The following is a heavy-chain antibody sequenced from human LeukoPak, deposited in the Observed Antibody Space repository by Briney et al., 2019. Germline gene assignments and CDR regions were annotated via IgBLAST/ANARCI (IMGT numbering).Heavy chain of an antibody. J-gene: IGHJ4*02. V-gene: IGHV3-30*02. D-gene: IGHD2-2*01. CDR3: AKDCSSTSCFWGY. Sequence: GGSQRLSCAASGFTFSSYGMHWVRQAPGNGLEWVAFIRYDGSNKYYADSVKGRFTISRDNSKNTLYLQMNSLRAEDTAVYYCAKDCSSTSCFWGYWGQGTLVTVSS. CDR2: IRYDGSNK. CDR1: GFTFSSYG.